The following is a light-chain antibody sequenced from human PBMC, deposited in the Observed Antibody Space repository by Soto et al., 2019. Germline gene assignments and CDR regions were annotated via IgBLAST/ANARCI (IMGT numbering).Light chain of an antibody. CDR1: ESIRTW. Sequence: DIQMTQSPSTLSASIGDRVTITCRASESIRTWLAWYQHKPGKAPKFLIYDASTLESGVPSRFSGSGSETQFTLTISSLQPEDFATYYCQQHYTYTWTFGQGTKVDI. CDR2: DAS. V-gene: IGKV1-5*01. J-gene: IGKJ1*01. CDR3: QQHYTYTWT.